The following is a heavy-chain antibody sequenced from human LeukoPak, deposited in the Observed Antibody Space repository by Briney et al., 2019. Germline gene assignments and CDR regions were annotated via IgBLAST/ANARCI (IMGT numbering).Heavy chain of an antibody. J-gene: IGHJ4*02. CDR1: RDSVSSKSAA. D-gene: IGHD3-16*01. CDR3: ARVRWGVVRSHFDY. Sequence: SQTLSLTCAISRDSVSSKSAAGNWIRQSPSRGLEWLGRTYYRSKWYNDYAVSVKCRININPGTSKNQFSLQLNSVTPEDTTVYYCARVRWGVVRSHFDYWGQGALGTVSS. CDR2: TYYRSKWYN. V-gene: IGHV6-1*01.